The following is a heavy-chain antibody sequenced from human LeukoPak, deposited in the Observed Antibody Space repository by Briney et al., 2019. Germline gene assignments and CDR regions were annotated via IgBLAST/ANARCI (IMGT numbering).Heavy chain of an antibody. Sequence: GGSLRLSCAASGFTFNNYAMSWVRQAPGKGLEWVSTIRSSGTNYADSVKGRFTISRDNSKSTVDLQMNSLRADDTAVYYCARDPGGSFDYWGQGTLVTVSS. J-gene: IGHJ4*02. CDR1: GFTFNNYA. CDR2: IRSSGT. CDR3: ARDPGGSFDY. D-gene: IGHD3-16*01. V-gene: IGHV3-23*01.